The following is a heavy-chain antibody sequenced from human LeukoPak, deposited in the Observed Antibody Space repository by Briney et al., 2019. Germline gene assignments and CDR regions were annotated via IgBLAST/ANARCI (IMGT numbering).Heavy chain of an antibody. CDR1: GDSVSSNSAA. D-gene: IGHD3-10*01. V-gene: IGHV6-1*01. J-gene: IGHJ3*02. CDR3: ARGGNYYGSGSQYRYAFDI. Sequence: SQTLSLTCAISGDSVSSNSAAWNWIRQSPSRGLEWPGRTYYRSKWYNDYAVSVKSRITINPDTSKNQFSLQLNSVTPEDTAVYYCARGGNYYGSGSQYRYAFDIWGQGTMVTVSS. CDR2: TYYRSKWYN.